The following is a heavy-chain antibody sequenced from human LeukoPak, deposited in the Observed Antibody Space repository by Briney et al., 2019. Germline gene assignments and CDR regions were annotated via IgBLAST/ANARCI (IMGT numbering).Heavy chain of an antibody. CDR3: ARDGSKSTIFGVVTTPDY. D-gene: IGHD3-3*01. J-gene: IGHJ4*02. CDR2: IKQDGSEK. V-gene: IGHV3-7*01. CDR1: GFTFRTYW. Sequence: GGSLRLSCAASGFTFRTYWMNWVRQAPGKGLEWVANIKQDGSEKYYVDSVKGRFTISRDNAKNSLYLQMNSLRAEDTAVYYCARDGSKSTIFGVVTTPDYWGQGTLVTVSS.